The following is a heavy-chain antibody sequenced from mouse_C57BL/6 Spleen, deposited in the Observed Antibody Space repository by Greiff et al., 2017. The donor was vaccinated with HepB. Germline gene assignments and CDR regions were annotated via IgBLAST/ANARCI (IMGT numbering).Heavy chain of an antibody. D-gene: IGHD1-1*01. CDR3: FTTVVADY. Sequence: QVQLQQSGAELVRPGASVKLSCKASGYTFTYYYINWVKQRPGQGLEWIARIYPGSGNTYYNEKFKGKATLTAEKSSSTAYMQLSSLTSEDSAVYFCFTTVVADYWGQGTTLTVSS. CDR2: IYPGSGNT. CDR1: GYTFTYYY. V-gene: IGHV1-76*01. J-gene: IGHJ2*01.